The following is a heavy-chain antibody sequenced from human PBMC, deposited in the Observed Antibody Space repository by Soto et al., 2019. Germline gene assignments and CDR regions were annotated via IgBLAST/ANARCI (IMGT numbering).Heavy chain of an antibody. CDR2: IYWDDDK. J-gene: IGHJ4*02. CDR1: GFSLSTSGVG. CDR3: THAMLYCTGGSCTTWFDY. D-gene: IGHD2-15*01. Sequence: QITLKESGPTLVKPTQTLTLTCTFSGFSLSTSGVGVGWIRQPAGKALEWLALIYWDDDKRYSPFLNSRLTITKDTSKSQVVLTMTNMDPVDTATYYCTHAMLYCTGGSCTTWFDYWGQGTLVTVSS. V-gene: IGHV2-5*02.